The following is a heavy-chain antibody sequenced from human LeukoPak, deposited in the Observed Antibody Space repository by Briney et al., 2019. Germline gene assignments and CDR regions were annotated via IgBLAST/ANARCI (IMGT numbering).Heavy chain of an antibody. CDR3: ARAWQWLPLDS. CDR1: GGSISSYY. Sequence: PSETLSLTXAVSGGSISSYYWSWIRQPAGKGLEWIGRIHTSGNTNYNPSLKSRVTMSVDTSKNQFSLKVTSVTAADTAVYHCARAWQWLPLDSWGQGTLVTVSS. D-gene: IGHD6-19*01. J-gene: IGHJ4*02. V-gene: IGHV4-4*07. CDR2: IHTSGNT.